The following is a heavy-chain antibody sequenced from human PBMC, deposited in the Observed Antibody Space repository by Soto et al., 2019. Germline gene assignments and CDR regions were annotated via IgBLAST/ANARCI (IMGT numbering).Heavy chain of an antibody. D-gene: IGHD6-6*01. J-gene: IGHJ4*02. V-gene: IGHV1-69*13. Sequence: SVKVCCKASVGIFSSYAISWLRQAPGQGLEWMGAVIPILGQAYYAQDLQDRVSITADESTRTTYMELSSLRSEDTAVYFCARVGGIGAPPGTDYWGQGTLVTLSS. CDR2: VIPILGQA. CDR1: VGIFSSYA. CDR3: ARVGGIGAPPGTDY.